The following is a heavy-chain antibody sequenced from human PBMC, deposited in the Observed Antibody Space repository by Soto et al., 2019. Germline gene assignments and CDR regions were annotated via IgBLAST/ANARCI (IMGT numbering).Heavy chain of an antibody. V-gene: IGHV3-9*01. CDR1: GFTFDDYA. J-gene: IGHJ4*02. CDR3: AKDHSGYDGNFDY. CDR2: ISWNSGSI. D-gene: IGHD5-12*01. Sequence: SGGSLRLSCAASGFTFDDYAMHWVRQAPGKGLEWVSGISWNSGSIGYADSVKGRFTISRDNAKNSLYLQMNSLRAEDTALYYCAKDHSGYDGNFDYWGQGTLVTVSS.